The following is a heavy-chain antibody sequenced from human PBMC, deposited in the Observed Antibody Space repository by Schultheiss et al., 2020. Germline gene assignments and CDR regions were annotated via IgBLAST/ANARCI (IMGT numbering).Heavy chain of an antibody. CDR2: IYHSGST. Sequence: SETLSLTCAVSSGSISSSNWWSWVRQPPGKGLEWIGEIYHSGSTNYNPSLKSRVTISVDTSKNQFSLKLSSVTAADTAVYYCAAAGRDAFDIWGQGTMVTVSS. D-gene: IGHD6-13*01. CDR3: AAAGRDAFDI. V-gene: IGHV4-4*02. J-gene: IGHJ3*02. CDR1: SGSISSSNW.